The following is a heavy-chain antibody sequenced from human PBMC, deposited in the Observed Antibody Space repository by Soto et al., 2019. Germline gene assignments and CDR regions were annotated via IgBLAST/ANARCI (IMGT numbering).Heavy chain of an antibody. CDR2: INHSGST. Sequence: SETLSLTCAVYGGSFSGYYWSWIRQPPGKGLEWIGEINHSGSTNYNPSLKSRVTISVDTSKNQFSLKLSSATAADTAVYYCARVESPEYQLHTFDYWGQGTLVTVSS. CDR1: GGSFSGYY. V-gene: IGHV4-34*01. CDR3: ARVESPEYQLHTFDY. D-gene: IGHD2-2*01. J-gene: IGHJ4*02.